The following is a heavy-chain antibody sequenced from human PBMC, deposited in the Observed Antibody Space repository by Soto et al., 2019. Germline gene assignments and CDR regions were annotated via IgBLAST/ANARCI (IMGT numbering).Heavy chain of an antibody. V-gene: IGHV4-59*01. CDR3: ARGFYDSGGYSSPFDY. D-gene: IGHD3-22*01. CDR2: IYHSGST. Sequence: SETLSLTCTVPGDSISNSYWNWIRQPPGKRLEWIGSIYHSGSTNYNPSLKSRLSISIDTSKNQFSLKLSSVTAADTAVYYCARGFYDSGGYSSPFDYWGQGILVTVSS. J-gene: IGHJ4*02. CDR1: GDSISNSY.